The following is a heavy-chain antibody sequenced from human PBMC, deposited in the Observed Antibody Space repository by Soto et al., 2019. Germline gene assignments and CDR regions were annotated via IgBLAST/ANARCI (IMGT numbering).Heavy chain of an antibody. J-gene: IGHJ4*02. Sequence: GESLKISCKGSGYSFTSYWIGWVRQMPGKGLEWMGIIYPGDSDTRYSPSFQGQVTISADKSISTAYLQWSSLKASDTAMYYCATGASSSRWYFDYFDYCGKGTLATVSS. V-gene: IGHV5-51*01. D-gene: IGHD6-13*01. CDR1: GYSFTSYW. CDR2: IYPGDSDT. CDR3: ATGASSSRWYFDYFDY.